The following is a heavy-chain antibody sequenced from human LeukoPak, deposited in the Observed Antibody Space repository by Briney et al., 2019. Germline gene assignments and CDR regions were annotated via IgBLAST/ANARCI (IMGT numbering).Heavy chain of an antibody. Sequence: SETLSLTCTVSGGSISSSSYYWGWIRQPPGKGLEWIGSIYYSGSTYYNPSLKSRVTISVDTSKNQFSLKLSSVTAADTAVYYCARRGIAVAGTCPAFDYWGQGTLVTVSS. CDR1: GGSISSSSYY. CDR3: ARRGIAVAGTCPAFDY. D-gene: IGHD6-19*01. V-gene: IGHV4-39*01. J-gene: IGHJ4*02. CDR2: IYYSGST.